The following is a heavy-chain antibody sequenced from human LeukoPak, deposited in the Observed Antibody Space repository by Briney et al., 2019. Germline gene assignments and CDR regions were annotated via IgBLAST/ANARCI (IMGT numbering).Heavy chain of an antibody. CDR1: GYTLTELS. CDR2: FDPEDGET. D-gene: IGHD6-6*01. V-gene: IGHV1-24*01. J-gene: IGHJ3*02. Sequence: GASVKVSCKVSGYTLTELSMHWVRQAPGKGLEWMGGFDPEDGETIYAQKFQGRVTMTEDTSTDTAYMELRSLRSDDTAVYYCAQWASIAAQDAFDIWGQGTMVTVSS. CDR3: AQWASIAAQDAFDI.